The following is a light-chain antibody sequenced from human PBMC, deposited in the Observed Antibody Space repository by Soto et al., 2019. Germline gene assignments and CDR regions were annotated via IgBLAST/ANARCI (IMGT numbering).Light chain of an antibody. Sequence: IVLIQSPATLSVSPGERATLSCRASQSVSSYLAWYQQKPGQAPRLLIYDASNRATGIPARFSGSGSGTDFTLTISSLEPEDFAVYYCQQRSNWVTFGQGTRLEIK. J-gene: IGKJ5*01. V-gene: IGKV3-11*01. CDR3: QQRSNWVT. CDR2: DAS. CDR1: QSVSSY.